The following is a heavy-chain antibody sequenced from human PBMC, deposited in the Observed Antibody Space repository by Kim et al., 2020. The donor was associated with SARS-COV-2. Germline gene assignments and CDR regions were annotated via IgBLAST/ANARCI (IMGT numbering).Heavy chain of an antibody. J-gene: IGHJ6*02. D-gene: IGHD3-3*01. Sequence: SVKVSCKASGGTFSSYAISWVRQAPGQGLEWMGGIIPIFGTANYAQKFQGRVTITADESTSTAYMELSSLRSDDTAVYYCARCLVVIIGNDDYYYYGMDVWGQGTTVTVSS. V-gene: IGHV1-69*13. CDR2: IIPIFGTA. CDR3: ARCLVVIIGNDDYYYYGMDV. CDR1: GGTFSSYA.